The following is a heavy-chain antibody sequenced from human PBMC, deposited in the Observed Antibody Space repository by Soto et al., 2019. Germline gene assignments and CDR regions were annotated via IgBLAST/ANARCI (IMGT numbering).Heavy chain of an antibody. CDR1: GGSISSIDYF. CDR2: IYHTGTT. V-gene: IGHV4-30-4*01. Sequence: SETLSLTCSVSGGSISSIDYFWSWIRQPSGKGLEWIGFIYHTGTTYYNPSLRSRVTISIDTSKSQFSMKLNSVTAADTAVYYCAGVMAAIHNWLDPWGQGTLVTVSS. J-gene: IGHJ5*02. D-gene: IGHD6-19*01. CDR3: AGVMAAIHNWLDP.